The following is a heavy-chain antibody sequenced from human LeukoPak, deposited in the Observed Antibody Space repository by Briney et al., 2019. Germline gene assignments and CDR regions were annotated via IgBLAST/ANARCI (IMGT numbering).Heavy chain of an antibody. D-gene: IGHD6-13*01. CDR2: INPNSGGT. V-gene: IGHV1-2*06. J-gene: IGHJ5*02. CDR1: GYTFTGYY. Sequence: ASVKVSCKASGYTFTGYYMHWVRQAPGQGLEWMGRINPNSGGTNYAQKFQGRVTMTRDTSISTAYMELRSRRSDDTAVYYCARDQLAEDWLDPWGQGTLVTVSS. CDR3: ARDQLAEDWLDP.